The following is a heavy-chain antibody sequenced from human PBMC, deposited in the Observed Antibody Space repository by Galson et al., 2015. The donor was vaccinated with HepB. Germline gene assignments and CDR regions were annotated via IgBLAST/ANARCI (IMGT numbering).Heavy chain of an antibody. CDR2: IIPIFGTA. CDR3: ARDYRPAASMATYYYYGMDV. CDR1: GGTFSSYA. D-gene: IGHD2-2*01. V-gene: IGHV1-69*13. Sequence: SVKVSCKASGGTFSSYAISWVRQAPGQGLEWMGGIIPIFGTANYAQKFQGRVTITADESTSTAYMELSSLRSEDTAVYYCARDYRPAASMATYYYYGMDVWGQGTTVTVS. J-gene: IGHJ6*02.